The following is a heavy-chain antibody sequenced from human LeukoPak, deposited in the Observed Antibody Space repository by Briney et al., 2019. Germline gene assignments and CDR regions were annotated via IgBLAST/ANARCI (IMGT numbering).Heavy chain of an antibody. CDR2: SFDGGNS. Sequence: PSETLSLTCTVSGVSISNTVYYWGWIRQAPGKGLEWIGTSFDGGNSYYNPSLKSRVTMSVDGSKNQFSLTLASVTAADTAVYYCARGLRWVRRRYFDYWGQGTLVTVSS. D-gene: IGHD4-23*01. V-gene: IGHV4-39*01. CDR1: GVSISNTVYY. J-gene: IGHJ4*02. CDR3: ARGLRWVRRRYFDY.